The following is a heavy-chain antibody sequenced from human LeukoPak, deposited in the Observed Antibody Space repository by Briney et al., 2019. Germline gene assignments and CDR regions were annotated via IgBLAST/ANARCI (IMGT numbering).Heavy chain of an antibody. CDR2: IYYSGST. CDR3: ARGPDCGGDCYFFDY. J-gene: IGHJ4*02. D-gene: IGHD2-21*01. Sequence: PSETLSLTCTVSGGSISSGDYYWSWIRQPPGKGLEWIGYIYYSGSTYYNPSLKSRVTISVDTSKNQFSLKLSSVTAADTAVYYCARGPDCGGDCYFFDYWGQGTLVTVSS. V-gene: IGHV4-30-4*02. CDR1: GGSISSGDYY.